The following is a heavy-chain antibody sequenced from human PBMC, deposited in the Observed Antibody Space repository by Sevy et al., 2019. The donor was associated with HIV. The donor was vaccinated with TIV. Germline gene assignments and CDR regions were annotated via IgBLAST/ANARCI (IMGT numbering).Heavy chain of an antibody. CDR2: IYPDDSDT. CDR3: ATSRSGYFDSSGYYIY. J-gene: IGHJ4*02. CDR1: GYSFTSHW. V-gene: IGHV5-51*01. D-gene: IGHD3-22*01. Sequence: GESLKISCKGSGYSFTSHWIGWVRHMPGKGLEWMGIIYPDDSDTRYSPSFQGHVTFSADKSISTAYLQWSSLKASDTAMYYCATSRSGYFDSSGYYIYWGQGTLVTVSS.